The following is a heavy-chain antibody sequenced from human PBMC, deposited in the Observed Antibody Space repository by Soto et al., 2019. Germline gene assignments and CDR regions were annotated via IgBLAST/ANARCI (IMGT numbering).Heavy chain of an antibody. CDR3: ARARGSGYFYYYYGMDV. J-gene: IGHJ6*02. CDR1: GGTFSSYA. CDR2: IIPIFGTE. V-gene: IGHV1-69*13. D-gene: IGHD3-22*01. Sequence: SVKASCKASGGTFSSYAISCVRQAPGQGLEWMGGIIPIFGTENYEQKFQGRVTITADESTSTAYMELCSLRSEDTAVYYCARARGSGYFYYYYGMDVWRQGKTVTVSS.